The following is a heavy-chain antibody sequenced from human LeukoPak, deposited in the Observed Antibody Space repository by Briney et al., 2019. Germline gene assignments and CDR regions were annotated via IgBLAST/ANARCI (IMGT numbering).Heavy chain of an antibody. V-gene: IGHV4-39*07. CDR2: IYYSGST. D-gene: IGHD6-19*01. Sequence: SETLSLTCTVSGGSISSSTYYWGWIRQPPGKGLEWIGSIYYSGSTYYNPSLKSRVTISVDTSKNQFSLKLSSVTAADTAVYYCARTGPRQLIDYWGQGTLVTVSS. CDR3: ARTGPRQLIDY. J-gene: IGHJ4*02. CDR1: GGSISSSTYY.